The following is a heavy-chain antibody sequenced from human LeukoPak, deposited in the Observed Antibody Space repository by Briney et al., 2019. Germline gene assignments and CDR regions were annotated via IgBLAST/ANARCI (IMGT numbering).Heavy chain of an antibody. CDR2: INPNSGGT. CDR3: ARAYSGASASYYYYGMDV. D-gene: IGHD1-26*01. J-gene: IGHJ6*02. Sequence: ASVKVSCKASGYTFTGYHMHWVRQAPGQGLEWMGWINPNSGGTNYAQKFQGRVTMTRDTSISTAYMELSRLRSDDTAVYYCARAYSGASASYYYYGMDVWGQGTTVTVSS. V-gene: IGHV1-2*02. CDR1: GYTFTGYH.